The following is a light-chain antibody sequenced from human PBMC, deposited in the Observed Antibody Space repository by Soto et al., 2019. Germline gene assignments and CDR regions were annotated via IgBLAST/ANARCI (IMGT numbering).Light chain of an antibody. V-gene: IGLV2-14*01. CDR2: DVR. J-gene: IGLJ1*01. CDR1: SSDVGGYNY. Sequence: QSSLTQPASVSGSPGQSITISCTGTSSDVGGYNYVSWYQQHPGKAPKLMIYDVRNRPSGVSNRFSGSQSGNTASLTISGLQAEDEADYYCSSYTSSSTPRYVFGTGTKLTVL. CDR3: SSYTSSSTPRYV.